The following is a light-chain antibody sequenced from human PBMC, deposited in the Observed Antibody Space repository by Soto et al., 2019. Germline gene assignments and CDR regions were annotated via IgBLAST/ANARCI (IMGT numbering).Light chain of an antibody. CDR1: QSVSSSY. CDR3: QQYGSSPPFT. V-gene: IGKV3-20*01. CDR2: GAS. Sequence: EIVLTQSPGTLSLSPGERATLSCRACQSVSSSYLAWYQQKPGQAPRLLIYGASSRATGIPDRFSGSGSGTDFTLTISSLEAEDFAVYYCQQYGSSPPFTFGPGTKVDIK. J-gene: IGKJ3*01.